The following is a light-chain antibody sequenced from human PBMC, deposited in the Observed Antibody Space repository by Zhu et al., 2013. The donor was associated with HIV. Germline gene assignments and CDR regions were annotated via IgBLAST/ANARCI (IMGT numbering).Light chain of an antibody. CDR3: QRFGSSVTWT. V-gene: IGKV3-20*01. J-gene: IGKJ1*01. CDR2: GSS. CDR1: QTVSYRH. Sequence: EIVLMQSPGTLSLSPGERATLSCRASQTVSYRHIAWYQQKPGQPPRLLLYGSSNRAPGIPDRFSGSGSGTDFTLTITGLEPEDIGMYFCQRFGSSVTWTFGQGTNVEIK.